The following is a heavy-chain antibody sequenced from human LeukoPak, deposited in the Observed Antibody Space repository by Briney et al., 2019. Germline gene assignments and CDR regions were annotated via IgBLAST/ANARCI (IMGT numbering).Heavy chain of an antibody. CDR1: GFTFSSHW. J-gene: IGHJ4*02. CDR2: IKQDGSEK. Sequence: PGGPLRLSCGASGFTFSSHWMSWLCQVPGKGLEWVANIKQDGSEKYYVDSVEGRFTISRDNAKNSLYLQMNSLRAEDTAVYFCARDQTTVGLDFWGQGTLVSVSS. CDR3: ARDQTTVGLDF. V-gene: IGHV3-7*03. D-gene: IGHD4-23*01.